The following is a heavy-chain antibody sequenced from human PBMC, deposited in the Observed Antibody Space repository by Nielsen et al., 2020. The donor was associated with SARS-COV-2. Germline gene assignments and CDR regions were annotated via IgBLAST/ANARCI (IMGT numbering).Heavy chain of an antibody. CDR3: ARGTYYDYVWGSYRYTYYYGMDV. J-gene: IGHJ6*02. CDR2: TYYRSKWYN. CDR1: GDSVSSNSAA. Sequence: SQTLSLTCAISGDSVSSNSAAWNWIRQSPSRGLEWLGRTYYRSKWYNDYAVSVKSRITINPDTSKNQFPLHLNSVTPEDTAVYYCARGTYYDYVWGSYRYTYYYGMDVWGQGTTVTVSS. D-gene: IGHD3-16*02. V-gene: IGHV6-1*01.